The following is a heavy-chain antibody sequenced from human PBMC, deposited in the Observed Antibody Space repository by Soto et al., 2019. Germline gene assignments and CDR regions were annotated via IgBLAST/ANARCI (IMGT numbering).Heavy chain of an antibody. Sequence: QMHLLESGGGLVEPGGSLRLSCEASGFTFSNHYMAWIRQAPGKGLEWVSYISTSGTSTFYADSVKGRFTISRDNAKDSLFLQMNSLRVDDTAVYFCARDGVLFRAGFDSWGQGTLVTVAS. D-gene: IGHD3-3*01. J-gene: IGHJ4*02. CDR1: GFTFSNHY. CDR3: ARDGVLFRAGFDS. CDR2: ISTSGTST. V-gene: IGHV3-11*01.